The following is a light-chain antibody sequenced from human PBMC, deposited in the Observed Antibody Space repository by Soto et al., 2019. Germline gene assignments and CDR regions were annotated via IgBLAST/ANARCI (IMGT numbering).Light chain of an antibody. CDR3: SSYTSSSTLCV. CDR1: SSEVGGYNY. J-gene: IGLJ1*01. CDR2: DVT. V-gene: IGLV2-14*01. Sequence: QSVLTQPASVSGSPGQSITISCTGTSSEVGGYNYVSWYQQHPGKAPKLMIHDVTSRPSGVSIRFSGSKSGNTASLTISGLQAEDEADYYCSSYTSSSTLCVFGTGTKVTVL.